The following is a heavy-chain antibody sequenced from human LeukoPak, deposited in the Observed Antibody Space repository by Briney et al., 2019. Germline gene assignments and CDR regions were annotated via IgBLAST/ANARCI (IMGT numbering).Heavy chain of an antibody. CDR2: ISSSGGST. J-gene: IGHJ5*02. D-gene: IGHD2-15*01. Sequence: GGSLRLSCAASGFTLSSYAMSWVRQAPGKGLQWVSGISSSGGSTYYVDSVKGRFTISRDNSKNTLYLQMNSLRAEDTAVYYCAKGPRPEGYCSGGSCYSGTNWFDPWGQGTLVTVSS. CDR1: GFTLSSYA. V-gene: IGHV3-23*01. CDR3: AKGPRPEGYCSGGSCYSGTNWFDP.